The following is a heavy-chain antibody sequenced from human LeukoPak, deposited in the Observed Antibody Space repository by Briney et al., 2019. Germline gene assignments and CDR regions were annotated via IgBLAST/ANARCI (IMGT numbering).Heavy chain of an antibody. V-gene: IGHV1-18*01. CDR2: ISAYNGNT. CDR3: ARGGSEKVVVVVAAKGHAFDI. D-gene: IGHD2-15*01. Sequence: ASVKVSCKASGYTFTSYGISWVRQAPGQGLEWMGWISAYNGNTNYAQKLQGRVTMTTDTSTSTAYMELRSLRSDDTAVYYCARGGSEKVVVVVAAKGHAFDIWGQGTMVTVSS. CDR1: GYTFTSYG. J-gene: IGHJ3*02.